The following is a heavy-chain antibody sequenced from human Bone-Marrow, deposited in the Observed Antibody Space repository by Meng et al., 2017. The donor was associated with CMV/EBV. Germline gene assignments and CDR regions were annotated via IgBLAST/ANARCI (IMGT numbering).Heavy chain of an antibody. CDR2: IKQDGSEK. CDR1: GFTFSSYW. CDR3: ARDLWVLEDTAMVSNYYYYYGMDV. V-gene: IGHV3-7*01. D-gene: IGHD5-18*01. J-gene: IGHJ6*02. Sequence: GESLKISCAASGFTFSSYWMSWVRQAPGKGLEWVANIKQDGSEKYYVDSVKGRFTISRDNAKNSLYLQMNSLRAEDTAVYYCARDLWVLEDTAMVSNYYYYYGMDVCGQGTTVTASS.